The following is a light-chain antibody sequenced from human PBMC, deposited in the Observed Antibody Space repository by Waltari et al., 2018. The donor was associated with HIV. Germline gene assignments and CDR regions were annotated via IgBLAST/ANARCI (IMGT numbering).Light chain of an antibody. V-gene: IGKV3-20*01. CDR2: GVS. CDR1: QRVSSSY. CDR3: QQYGSSPYT. Sequence: EIVLTQSPGNLSLSPGESATLSCRASQRVSSSYLAWYQQKPGQAPRLFIYGVSSRATGVADRFSGSGSGTDFTLTISRLEPEDFAVYYCQQYGSSPYTFGEGTKLEIK. J-gene: IGKJ2*01.